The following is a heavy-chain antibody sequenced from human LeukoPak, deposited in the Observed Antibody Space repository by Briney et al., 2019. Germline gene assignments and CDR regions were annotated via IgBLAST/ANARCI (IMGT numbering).Heavy chain of an antibody. CDR1: GGSFSGYY. Sequence: SETLSLTCAVYGGSFSGYYWSWIRQPPGKGLEWIGVINHSGSTNYNPSLKSRVTISVDTSKNQFSLKLSSVTAADTAVYYCARGVMVGATSNWFDPWGQGTLVTVSS. V-gene: IGHV4-34*01. D-gene: IGHD1-26*01. J-gene: IGHJ5*02. CDR2: INHSGST. CDR3: ARGVMVGATSNWFDP.